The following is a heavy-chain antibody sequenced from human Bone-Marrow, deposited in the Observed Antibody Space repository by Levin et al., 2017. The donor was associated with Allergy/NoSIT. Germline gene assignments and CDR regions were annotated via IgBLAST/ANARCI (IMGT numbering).Heavy chain of an antibody. CDR1: GGSVSSESDY. V-gene: IGHV4-61*01. Sequence: SQTLSLTCTVSGGSVSSESDYWSWVRQPPGKGLEWIGYISYSGSTNYNPSLKSRVTMSVDTSKNQFSLKLSSLTAADTAVYFCARGSTNYISWYFDLWARGTLVTVSS. CDR3: ARGSTNYISWYFDL. J-gene: IGHJ2*01. D-gene: IGHD4/OR15-4a*01. CDR2: ISYSGST.